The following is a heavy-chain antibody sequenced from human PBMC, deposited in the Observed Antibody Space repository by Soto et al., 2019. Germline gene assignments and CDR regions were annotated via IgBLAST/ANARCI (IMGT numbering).Heavy chain of an antibody. Sequence: GGSLRLSCAASGFTFSDYYMSWIRQAPGKGLEWVSYISSSGSTIYYADSVKGRFTISRDNAKNSLYLQMNSLRAEDTAVYYCARDCSSTSCPDDAFDIWGQGTMVTVSS. J-gene: IGHJ3*02. V-gene: IGHV3-11*01. CDR1: GFTFSDYY. CDR3: ARDCSSTSCPDDAFDI. D-gene: IGHD2-2*01. CDR2: ISSSGSTI.